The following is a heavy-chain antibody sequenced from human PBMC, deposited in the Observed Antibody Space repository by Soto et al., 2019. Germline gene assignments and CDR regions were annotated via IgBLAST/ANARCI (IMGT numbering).Heavy chain of an antibody. CDR1: GFTFSNAW. CDR3: TTTYFPYCSGGSCYNDY. CDR2: IKSKTDGGTT. D-gene: IGHD2-15*01. V-gene: IGHV3-15*01. J-gene: IGHJ4*02. Sequence: GGSLRLSCAASGFTFSNAWMSWVRQAPGKGLEWVGRIKSKTDGGTTDYAAPVKGRFTISRDDSKNTLYLQMNSLKTEDTAVYYCTTTYFPYCSGGSCYNDYWGQGTLVTVSS.